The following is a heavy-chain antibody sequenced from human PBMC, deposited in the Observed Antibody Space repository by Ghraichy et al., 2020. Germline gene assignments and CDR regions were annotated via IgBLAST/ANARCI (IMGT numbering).Heavy chain of an antibody. CDR3: ATYPGSYIDY. V-gene: IGHV4-39*01. Sequence: SETLSLTCTVSGGSINTGNYHGGWIRQPPGKGLEWIGTIHYSGATYYNPSLKSRVSISVDTSKNQFSLRLTSVTAADTAVFYCATYPGSYIDYWGQGILVTVSS. CDR2: IHYSGAT. D-gene: IGHD3-10*01. CDR1: GGSINTGNYH. J-gene: IGHJ4*02.